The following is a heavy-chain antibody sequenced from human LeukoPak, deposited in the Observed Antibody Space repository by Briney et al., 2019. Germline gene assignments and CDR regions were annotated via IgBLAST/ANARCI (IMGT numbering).Heavy chain of an antibody. CDR3: ARVVFYDYGGNSWVWFDY. V-gene: IGHV4-39*07. CDR1: GGSISSSSYY. CDR2: IYYSGST. J-gene: IGHJ4*02. D-gene: IGHD4-23*01. Sequence: PSETLSLTCTVSGGSISSSSYYWGWIRQPPGKGLEWIGNIYYSGSTYYNPSLKSRVTISVDTSKNQFSLKLSSVTAADTAVYYCARVVFYDYGGNSWVWFDYWGQGTLVTVSS.